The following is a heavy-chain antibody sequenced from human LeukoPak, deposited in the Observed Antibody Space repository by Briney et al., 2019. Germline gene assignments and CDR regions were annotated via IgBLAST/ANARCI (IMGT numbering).Heavy chain of an antibody. Sequence: PGGSLRLSCSASGFTFSVYAIHWVRQAPGKGLEYVSTIISNGGSTYYADSVKGRFTISRDNSKNRVSLQMSSLRAEDTALYYCVKDGLAFCGGDCYSYFDYWGQGTLVTVSS. J-gene: IGHJ4*02. V-gene: IGHV3-64D*06. CDR3: VKDGLAFCGGDCYSYFDY. CDR1: GFTFSVYA. D-gene: IGHD2-21*02. CDR2: IISNGGST.